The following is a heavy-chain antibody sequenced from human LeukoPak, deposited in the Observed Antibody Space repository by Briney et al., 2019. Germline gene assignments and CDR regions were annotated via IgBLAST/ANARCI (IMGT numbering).Heavy chain of an antibody. CDR2: ISYDGSNK. V-gene: IGHV3-30*18. D-gene: IGHD2-15*01. Sequence: PGGSLRLSRAASGFTFSSYGMHWVRQAPGKGLEWVAVISYDGSNKYYADSVKGRFTISRDNSKNTLYLQMNSLRAEDTAVYYCAKDKVVLGAYFDYWGQGTLVTVSS. J-gene: IGHJ4*02. CDR3: AKDKVVLGAYFDY. CDR1: GFTFSSYG.